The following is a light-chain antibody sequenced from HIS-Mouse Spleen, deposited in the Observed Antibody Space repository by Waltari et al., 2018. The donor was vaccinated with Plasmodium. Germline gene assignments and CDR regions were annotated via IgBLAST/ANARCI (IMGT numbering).Light chain of an antibody. V-gene: IGLV2-14*03. CDR2: DVS. Sequence: QSALTQPASVSGSPGQSITISCTGTSSHVGGYHYFSWYQQHPGKAPKLMIYDVSNRPSGVSNRFSGSKSGNTASLTISGLQAEDEADYYCSSYTSSSTLVFGGGTKLTVL. J-gene: IGLJ2*01. CDR3: SSYTSSSTLV. CDR1: SSHVGGYHY.